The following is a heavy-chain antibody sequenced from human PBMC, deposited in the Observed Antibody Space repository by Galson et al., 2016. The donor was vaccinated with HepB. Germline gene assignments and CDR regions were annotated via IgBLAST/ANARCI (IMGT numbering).Heavy chain of an antibody. CDR3: ARGNARLAAAIPLFDL. D-gene: IGHD2-15*01. Sequence: SVKVSCKASGYTFTTYGINWVRQAPGQGLEWMGIFDSSGGRTTYAQMFEGRVTMTGDTSTSTVYMELRSLSSEDTAVYYCARGNARLAAAIPLFDLWGQGTLVTVSS. V-gene: IGHV1-46*01. CDR2: FDSSGGRT. J-gene: IGHJ5*02. CDR1: GYTFTTYG.